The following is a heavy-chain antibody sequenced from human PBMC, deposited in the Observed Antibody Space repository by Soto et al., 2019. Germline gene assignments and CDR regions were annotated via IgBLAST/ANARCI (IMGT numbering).Heavy chain of an antibody. Sequence: GWSLRLSCAASGFTFSSYWMHWVRQAPGKGLVWVSRINSDGSSSIYAESVKGRFTISRDNAKNTLYLQMNSLSAEDTAVYYCVRAVPYNHPDFWAQGTLVTVSS. V-gene: IGHV3-74*01. J-gene: IGHJ4*02. CDR3: VRAVPYNHPDF. CDR2: INSDGSSS. CDR1: GFTFSSYW. D-gene: IGHD1-1*01.